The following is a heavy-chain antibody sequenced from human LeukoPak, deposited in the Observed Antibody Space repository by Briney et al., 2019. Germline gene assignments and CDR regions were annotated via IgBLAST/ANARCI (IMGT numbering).Heavy chain of an antibody. CDR3: ARVPPSAHQLLSSDY. V-gene: IGHV1-18*01. J-gene: IGHJ4*02. CDR1: GYTFTSYG. CDR2: ISANSGET. D-gene: IGHD2-2*01. Sequence: ASVKVSCTASGYTFTSYGISWVRQAPGQGLEWMAWISANSGETRYAQNLQGRVTMTTDTSTSTAYMELRSLRSDDTAVYYCARVPPSAHQLLSSDYWGQGTQVTVSS.